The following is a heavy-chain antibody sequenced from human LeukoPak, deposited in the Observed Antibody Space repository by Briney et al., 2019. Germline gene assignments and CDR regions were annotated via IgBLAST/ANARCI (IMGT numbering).Heavy chain of an antibody. CDR2: ISGSGGST. J-gene: IGHJ6*02. CDR1: GFTFSSYA. V-gene: IGHV3-23*01. D-gene: IGHD3-3*01. Sequence: PGGSLRLSCAASGFTFSSYAMSWVRQAPGKGLEWVSAISGSGGSTYYADSVKGRFTISRDNSKNTLYLQMNSLRAEDTAVYYCATWGAEYDFWSGYYRDYYYGMDVWGQGTTVTVSS. CDR3: ATWGAEYDFWSGYYRDYYYGMDV.